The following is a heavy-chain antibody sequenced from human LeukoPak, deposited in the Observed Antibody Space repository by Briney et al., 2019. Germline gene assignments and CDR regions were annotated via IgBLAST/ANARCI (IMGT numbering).Heavy chain of an antibody. Sequence: PGGSLRLSCAASGFTFSTYAMTWVRQAPGKGLEWVSSISGSGAGKFYAAPVKGRFTTSRDNSKNTLYVQMNSLRAEDTAVYYCAKAAYGYYAGAFDIWGQGTMVIVSS. V-gene: IGHV3-23*01. CDR3: AKAAYGYYAGAFDI. CDR2: ISGSGAGK. J-gene: IGHJ3*02. D-gene: IGHD4-17*01. CDR1: GFTFSTYA.